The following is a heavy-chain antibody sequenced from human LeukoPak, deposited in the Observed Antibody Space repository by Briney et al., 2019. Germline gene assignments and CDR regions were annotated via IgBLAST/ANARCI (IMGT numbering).Heavy chain of an antibody. CDR2: IIPIFGTA. D-gene: IGHD2-2*02. CDR3: ARSEVDCSSSSCYTWYFDL. J-gene: IGHJ2*01. CDR1: GGTFSSYA. V-gene: IGHV1-69*05. Sequence: SVKVSCKASGGTFSSYAISWVRQAPGQGLEWMGGIIPIFGTANYAQKFQVRVTITTDESTSTAYMELSSLRSEDKAVYYCARSEVDCSSSSCYTWYFDLWGRGTLVTVSS.